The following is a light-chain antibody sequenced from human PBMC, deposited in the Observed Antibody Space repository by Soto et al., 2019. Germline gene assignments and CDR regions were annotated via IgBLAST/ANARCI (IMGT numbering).Light chain of an antibody. CDR1: ESVRNSS. V-gene: IGKV3-20*01. CDR3: HHYGYGADT. J-gene: IGKJ2*01. CDR2: GAS. Sequence: LILTQSPGTLSLSPGERATLSCRARESVRNSSLAWYQQHPGQAPRLLIFGASSRATGIPDRFTGTGSGADFSLTISRLEPDDSAVYFCHHYGYGADTFGQGTKLEIK.